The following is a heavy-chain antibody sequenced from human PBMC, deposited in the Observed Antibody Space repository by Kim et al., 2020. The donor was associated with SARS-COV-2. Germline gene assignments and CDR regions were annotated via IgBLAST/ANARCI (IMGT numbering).Heavy chain of an antibody. J-gene: IGHJ3*02. CDR3: ARLSLSIAARPDAFDI. Sequence: ASVKVSCKASGYTFTSYYMHWVRQAPGQGLEWMGIINPSGGSTSYAQKFQGRVTMTRDTSTSTVYMELSSLRSEDTAVYYCARLSLSIAARPDAFDIWGQGTMVTVSS. CDR2: INPSGGST. D-gene: IGHD6-6*01. CDR1: GYTFTSYY. V-gene: IGHV1-46*01.